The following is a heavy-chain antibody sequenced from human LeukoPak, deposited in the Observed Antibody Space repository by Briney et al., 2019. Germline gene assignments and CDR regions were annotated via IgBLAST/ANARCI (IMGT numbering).Heavy chain of an antibody. CDR1: GFTFSSYA. D-gene: IGHD1-26*01. V-gene: IGHV3-23*01. Sequence: GGSLRLSCAAAGFTFSSYAMSWVRQAPGKGLEWVSAISGSGGSTYYADSVKGRFTISRDNAKNSLYLQMNNLRAEDTAVYYCARAGSYYINDALDIWGQGTMVTVSS. J-gene: IGHJ3*02. CDR3: ARAGSYYINDALDI. CDR2: ISGSGGST.